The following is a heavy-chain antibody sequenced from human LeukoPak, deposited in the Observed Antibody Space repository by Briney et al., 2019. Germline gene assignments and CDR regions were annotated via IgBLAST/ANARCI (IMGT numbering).Heavy chain of an antibody. V-gene: IGHV4-59*01. CDR2: IYKSGST. Sequence: PSETLSLTCTVSGGSISSYYWSWIRQSPGKGLEWIGSIYKSGSTNYNPSLKSRVTISMDMSKNQFSLKVNSVTAADTAMYYCARDGFAAGSVFDYWGQGTLVTVSS. CDR3: ARDGFAAGSVFDY. J-gene: IGHJ4*02. D-gene: IGHD3-10*01. CDR1: GGSISSYY.